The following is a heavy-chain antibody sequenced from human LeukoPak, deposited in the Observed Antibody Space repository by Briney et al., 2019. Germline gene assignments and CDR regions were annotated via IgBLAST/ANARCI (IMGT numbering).Heavy chain of an antibody. J-gene: IGHJ6*04. CDR2: INSDESST. V-gene: IGHV3-74*01. CDR1: GFTFSSYW. D-gene: IGHD3-10*02. Sequence: GGSLRLSCAASGFTFSSYWMHWVRQAPGKGLVWVSRINSDESSTSYADSVKGRFTISRDNAKNSLYLQMNSLRAEDTAVYYCAELGITMIGGVWGKGTPVTISS. CDR3: AELGITMIGGV.